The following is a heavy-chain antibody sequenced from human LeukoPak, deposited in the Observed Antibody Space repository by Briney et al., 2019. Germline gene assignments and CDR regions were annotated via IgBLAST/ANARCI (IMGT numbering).Heavy chain of an antibody. J-gene: IGHJ4*02. CDR2: IYYSGST. CDR3: ARNATDSGTSYFDY. Sequence: SETLSLTCTVSGGSLSSGTYYWGWIRQPPGKGLEWIGSIYYSGSTSYNPSLKSRVTISVDTSKNQFSLKLASVTAADTAVYYCARNATDSGTSYFDYWGQGTLVTVSS. V-gene: IGHV4-39*01. CDR1: GGSLSSGTYY. D-gene: IGHD1-26*01.